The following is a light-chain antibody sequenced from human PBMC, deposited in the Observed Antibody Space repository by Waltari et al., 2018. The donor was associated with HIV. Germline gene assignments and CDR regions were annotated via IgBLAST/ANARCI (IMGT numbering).Light chain of an antibody. CDR1: QSVGGN. CDR2: GAT. Sequence: EIEMTQSPDTLSVSPGDRATLSCRASQSVGGNLAWYQVRPGQTPSLLIYGATSRTTGFPARFSVRGSGTEFTLTISGLQSEDFAIYYCQQYNELPQTFGQGTRV. V-gene: IGKV3-15*01. J-gene: IGKJ1*01. CDR3: QQYNELPQT.